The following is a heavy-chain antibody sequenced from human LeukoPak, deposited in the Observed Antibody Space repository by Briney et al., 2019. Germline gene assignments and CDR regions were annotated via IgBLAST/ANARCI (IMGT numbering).Heavy chain of an antibody. V-gene: IGHV4-34*01. Sequence: SSETLSLTCAVYGGSFSGYYWSWIRQPPGKGLEWIGEINHSGSTNYNPSLKSRVTISVDTSKNQFSLKLSSVTAADTAVYYCAREPGYYYGSGHPLPWGQGTLVTVSS. CDR2: INHSGST. CDR3: AREPGYYYGSGHPLP. D-gene: IGHD3-10*01. CDR1: GGSFSGYY. J-gene: IGHJ5*02.